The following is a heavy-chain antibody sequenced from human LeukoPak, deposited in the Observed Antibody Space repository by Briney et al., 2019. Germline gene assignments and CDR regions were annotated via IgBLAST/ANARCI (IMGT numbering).Heavy chain of an antibody. J-gene: IGHJ4*02. CDR3: ARAEYTSALDF. CDR2: IKPDGSEK. V-gene: IGHV3-7*01. Sequence: GGSLRLSCEASGFVLSPYWMNWVRQAPGEGLEWVAGIKPDGSEKYYVDSVKGRFTISRDNAKNSLSLQMNSLRAEDTAVYYCARAEYTSALDFWGQGTVVTVSS. D-gene: IGHD6-19*01. CDR1: GFVLSPYW.